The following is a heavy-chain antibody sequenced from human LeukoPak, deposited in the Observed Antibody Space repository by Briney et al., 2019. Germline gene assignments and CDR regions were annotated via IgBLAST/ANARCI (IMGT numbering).Heavy chain of an antibody. V-gene: IGHV1-8*01. J-gene: IGHJ4*02. CDR3: ASYNGYAK. Sequence: ASVKVSCKASGYTFTSYDINWLRQATGQGPEWMGRVSPNSGDSDYAQKFQGRVTMTRDTSISTAYMELSSLTYEDTAVYYCASYNGYAKWGQGTLVTVSS. CDR2: VSPNSGDS. D-gene: IGHD5-12*01. CDR1: GYTFTSYD.